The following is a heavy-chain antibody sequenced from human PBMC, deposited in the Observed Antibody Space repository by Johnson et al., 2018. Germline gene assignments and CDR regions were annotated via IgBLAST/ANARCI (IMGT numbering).Heavy chain of an antibody. D-gene: IGHD6-13*01. V-gene: IGHV4-59*01. CDR3: ARGVAPGTLDYYYYMDV. CDR2: MYSSGST. CDR1: GDSISGYY. Sequence: QVQLQESGPGLLKPSETLSLTCTVSGDSISGYYWSWIRQAPGKGLEWIGFMYSSGSTNYNPSLERRVSISVDRSKNQFSLKLTSVTAADTAVYYCARGVAPGTLDYYYYMDVWGKGTTVTVSS. J-gene: IGHJ6*03.